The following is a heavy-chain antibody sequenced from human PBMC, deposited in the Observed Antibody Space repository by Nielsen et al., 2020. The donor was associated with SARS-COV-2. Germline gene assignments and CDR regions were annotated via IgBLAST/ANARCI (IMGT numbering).Heavy chain of an antibody. V-gene: IGHV3-21*01. J-gene: IGHJ3*02. Sequence: GGSLRLSCAASGFTFSNAWMSWARQAPGKGLEWVSSISSSSSYIYYADSVKGRFTISRDNAKNSLYLQMNSLRAEDTAVYYCARLTTATTFGLIDIWGQGTMVTVSS. CDR3: ARLTTATTFGLIDI. D-gene: IGHD4-17*01. CDR1: GFTFSNAW. CDR2: ISSSSSYI.